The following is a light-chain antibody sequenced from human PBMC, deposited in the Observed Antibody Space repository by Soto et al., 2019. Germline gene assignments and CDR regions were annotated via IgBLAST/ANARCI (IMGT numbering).Light chain of an antibody. CDR1: SSDVGTYNL. J-gene: IGLJ1*01. CDR2: EGT. Sequence: HSAPTHTASVCGSPGQSITIPPTPTSSDVGTYNLVSWYQQHPGKAHKLMVYEGTKGPSGVSNRFSGCKSCNTASLTMSGLQAEDEADYCCCSYLGSSTYFFGTGTEVTVL. CDR3: CSYLGSSTYF. V-gene: IGLV2-23*01.